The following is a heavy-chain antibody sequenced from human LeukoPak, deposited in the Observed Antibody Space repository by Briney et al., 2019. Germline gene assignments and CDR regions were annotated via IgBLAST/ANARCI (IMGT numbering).Heavy chain of an antibody. D-gene: IGHD6-13*01. V-gene: IGHV5-51*01. J-gene: IGHJ6*03. CDR3: ARLREDIAGADSGASRPYYYYYYLDV. Sequence: GEPLKIPCKASGYMFDTKWRAWVRQMPGKGLEYIEMIDPGDSDARYSPSFQAQVTFSAAVSIPTAYFEWRSLKATATPTYNVARLREDIAGADSGASRPYYYYYYLDVWGKGTAVTVSS. CDR2: IDPGDSDA. CDR1: GYMFDTKW.